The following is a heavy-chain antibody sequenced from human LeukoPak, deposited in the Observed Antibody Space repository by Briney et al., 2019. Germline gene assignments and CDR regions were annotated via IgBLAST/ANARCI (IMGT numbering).Heavy chain of an antibody. D-gene: IGHD3-3*02. J-gene: IGHJ4*02. V-gene: IGHV3-30*02. Sequence: PGGSLRLSCAASGFTFSSYGMYWVRQAPGKGLEWVAFTRYDGSNKYYADSVKGRFTISRDNAKSSLYLQMNSLRAEDTAVYYCARSPLADYFDYWGQGTLVTVSS. CDR3: ARSPLADYFDY. CDR1: GFTFSSYG. CDR2: TRYDGSNK.